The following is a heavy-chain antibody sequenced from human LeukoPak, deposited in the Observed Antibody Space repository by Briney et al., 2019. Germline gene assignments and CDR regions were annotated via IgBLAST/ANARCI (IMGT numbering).Heavy chain of an antibody. V-gene: IGHV1-69*13. D-gene: IGHD6-13*01. CDR1: GYTFTGYY. CDR2: IIPLFGAP. CDR3: ARDEEKAAGSL. Sequence: SVKVSCKASGYTFTGYYMHWVRQAPGQGLEWVGGIIPLFGAPLYAQKFQGRVTITADERTSTVYMDLSSLRSDDTAVYYCARDEEKAAGSLWGQGTPVIVSS. J-gene: IGHJ4*02.